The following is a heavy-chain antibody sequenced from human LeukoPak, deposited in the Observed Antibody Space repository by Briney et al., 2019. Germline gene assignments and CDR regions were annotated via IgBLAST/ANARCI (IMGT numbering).Heavy chain of an antibody. Sequence: GASVKVSCKASGYTFTSYGISWVRQAPGQGLEWMGWISAYNGNINYAQKLQGRVTMTTDTSTSTAYMELRSLRSDDTAVYYCARDGGNYGDYMDAFDIWGQGTMVTVSS. D-gene: IGHD4-17*01. V-gene: IGHV1-18*01. CDR2: ISAYNGNI. CDR3: ARDGGNYGDYMDAFDI. J-gene: IGHJ3*02. CDR1: GYTFTSYG.